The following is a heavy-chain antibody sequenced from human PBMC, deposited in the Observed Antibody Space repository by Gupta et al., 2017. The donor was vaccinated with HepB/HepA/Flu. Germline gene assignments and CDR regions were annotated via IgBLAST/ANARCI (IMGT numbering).Heavy chain of an antibody. J-gene: IGHJ5*02. Sequence: QVQLQQWCAGLFKLSDTLSLTCAVYGGSFSCYYWSWSRQPPGKGLEWIGEINHSGSTNYNPSLKTRVTISVDTSKNQFSLKLSSVTAADTAVYYWARVGYSYGTKWFDPWGQGTLVNVSS. CDR3: ARVGYSYGTKWFDP. D-gene: IGHD5-18*01. CDR2: INHSGST. CDR1: GGSFSCYY. V-gene: IGHV4-34*01.